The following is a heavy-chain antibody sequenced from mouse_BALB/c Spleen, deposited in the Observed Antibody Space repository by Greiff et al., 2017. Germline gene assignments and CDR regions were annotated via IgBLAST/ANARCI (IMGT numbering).Heavy chain of an antibody. CDR2: ISDGGSYT. J-gene: IGHJ4*01. Sequence: EVMLVESGGGLVKPGGSLKLSCAASGFTFSDYYMYWVRQTPEKRLEWVATISDGGSYTYYPDSVKGRFTISRDNAKNNLYLQMSSLKSEDTAMYYCARDYYRYYYAMDYWGQGTSVTVSS. D-gene: IGHD2-14*01. CDR1: GFTFSDYY. CDR3: ARDYYRYYYAMDY. V-gene: IGHV5-4*02.